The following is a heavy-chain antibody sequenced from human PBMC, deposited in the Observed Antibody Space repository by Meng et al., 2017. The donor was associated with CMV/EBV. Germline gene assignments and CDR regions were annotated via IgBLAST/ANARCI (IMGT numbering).Heavy chain of an antibody. CDR3: ARDDCSGGSCYGY. Sequence: SETLSLTCTVSGGSISSYYWSWIRQPPGKGLEWIGYIYYSGSTNYNPSLKSRVTISVDTSKNQFSLKLSSVTAADTAVYYCARDDCSGGSCYGYWGQGTLVTVSS. CDR1: GGSISSYY. V-gene: IGHV4-59*01. CDR2: IYYSGST. J-gene: IGHJ4*02. D-gene: IGHD2-15*01.